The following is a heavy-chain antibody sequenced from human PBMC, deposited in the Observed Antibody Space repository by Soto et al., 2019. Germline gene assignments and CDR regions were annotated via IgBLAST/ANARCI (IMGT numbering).Heavy chain of an antibody. Sequence: ASVKVSCKASGGTFSSYAISWVRQAPGQGLEWMGGIIPIFGTANYAQKFQGRVTITADESTSTAYMELSSLRSEDTAVYYCARKSRASIFGVVPTGGEILAYYYYGMDVWGQGTTVTVSS. CDR3: ARKSRASIFGVVPTGGEILAYYYYGMDV. CDR1: GGTFSSYA. V-gene: IGHV1-69*13. J-gene: IGHJ6*02. CDR2: IIPIFGTA. D-gene: IGHD3-3*01.